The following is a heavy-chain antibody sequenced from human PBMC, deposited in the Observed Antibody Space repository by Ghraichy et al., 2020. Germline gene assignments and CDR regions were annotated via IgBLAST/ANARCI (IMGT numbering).Heavy chain of an antibody. J-gene: IGHJ4*02. CDR2: IDSGGSSS. D-gene: IGHD2-15*01. Sequence: GGSLTLSCAASGFTFKDYWMHWVRQAPGKGLVWVSRIDSGGSSSTYADSVKGRFTISRDNAKNTVYLQLSSLRAEDTAVYYCTRGGISLPDYWGQGTLVTVSS. V-gene: IGHV3-74*01. CDR3: TRGGISLPDY. CDR1: GFTFKDYW.